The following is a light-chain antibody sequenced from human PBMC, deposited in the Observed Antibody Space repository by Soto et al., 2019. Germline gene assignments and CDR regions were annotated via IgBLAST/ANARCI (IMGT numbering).Light chain of an antibody. CDR1: QSLGSR. CDR2: SAS. J-gene: IGKJ4*01. V-gene: IGKV3-15*01. CDR3: QQYNNWTLT. Sequence: EIVMTQSPATLSVSPGERATLSCRASQSLGSRLAWYQQKPGQAPRLLIYSASTRATGIPARFSGSGSGTEFTLTISSLQSEDSAVYYCQQYNNWTLTFGGGTKVEIK.